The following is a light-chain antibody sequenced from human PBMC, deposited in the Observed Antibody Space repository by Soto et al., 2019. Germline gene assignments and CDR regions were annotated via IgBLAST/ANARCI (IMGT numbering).Light chain of an antibody. V-gene: IGKV1-39*01. CDR1: QNIGTS. Sequence: DIQMTQSPSSLSAYVGDRVTITCRASQNIGTSLNWYQQKPGKAPNLLIYVASSLQSGVPSRFSGGGSGTDFTLTISSLQPEDFATYYCQQSYSSPRTFGQGTKVEIK. J-gene: IGKJ1*01. CDR3: QQSYSSPRT. CDR2: VAS.